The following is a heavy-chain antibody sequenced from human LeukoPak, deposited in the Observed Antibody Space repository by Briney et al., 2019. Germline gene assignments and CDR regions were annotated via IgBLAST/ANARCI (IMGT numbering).Heavy chain of an antibody. V-gene: IGHV3-48*01. D-gene: IGHD1-14*01. J-gene: IGHJ3*02. CDR2: VSSGGDTT. Sequence: SRGSLRLSCAASGFRFSSYSMNWVRQAPGKGLEWVSYVSSGGDTTYGADSVKGRFTISRDNAENSLYLQMNSLRAEDTAIYYCARDHRYAFDIWGQGTMVTVSS. CDR3: ARDHRYAFDI. CDR1: GFRFSSYS.